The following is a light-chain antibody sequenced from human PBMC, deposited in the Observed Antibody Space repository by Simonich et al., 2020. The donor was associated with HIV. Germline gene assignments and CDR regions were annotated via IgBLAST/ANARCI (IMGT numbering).Light chain of an antibody. Sequence: DIVMTQSPDSLAVSLGERATINCKSSQSVLYSSNNKNYLAWYQQKPGHPPNLLIYWASTRESGVPDRFSGSGSGTDFTLTISSLQAEDVAVYYCQQYYSAPVTFGPGTKVDMK. CDR3: QQYYSAPVT. CDR1: QSVLYSSNNKNY. V-gene: IGKV4-1*01. CDR2: WAS. J-gene: IGKJ3*01.